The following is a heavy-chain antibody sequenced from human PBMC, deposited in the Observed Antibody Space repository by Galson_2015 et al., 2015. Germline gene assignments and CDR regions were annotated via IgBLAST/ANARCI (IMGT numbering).Heavy chain of an antibody. CDR1: GFSFASHF. D-gene: IGHD3-10*01. CDR2: IIPDGSVK. V-gene: IGHV3-7*01. J-gene: IGHJ4*02. CDR3: ARGGSGADY. Sequence: SLRLSCAASGFSFASHFMGWVRQAPGKGLEWVANIIPDGSVKYYVDSVKGRFTISRDNAKNLLYLQMSSLRAEDTALYYCARGGSGADYWRQGTLVTVSS.